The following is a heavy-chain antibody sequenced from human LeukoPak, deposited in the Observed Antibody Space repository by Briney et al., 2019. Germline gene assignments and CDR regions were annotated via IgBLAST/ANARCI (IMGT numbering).Heavy chain of an antibody. CDR3: ARVTYYYGSGRGATYYYYYYMDV. CDR2: IKQDGSEK. V-gene: IGHV3-7*04. Sequence: GGSLRLSCAASGFTFSSYWMSWVRQAPGKGLEWVANIKQDGSEKYYVDSVKGRFTISRDNAKNSLYLQMNSLRAEDTAVYYCARVTYYYGSGRGATYYYYYYMDVWGKGTTVTISS. CDR1: GFTFSSYW. D-gene: IGHD3-10*01. J-gene: IGHJ6*03.